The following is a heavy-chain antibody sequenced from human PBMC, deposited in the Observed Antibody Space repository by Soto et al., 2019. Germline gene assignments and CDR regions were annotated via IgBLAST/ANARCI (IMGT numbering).Heavy chain of an antibody. CDR1: GFTFSSYG. CDR2: IWYDGSNK. Sequence: QVQLVESGGGVVQPGRSLRLSCAASGFTFSSYGMHWVRQAPGKGLEWVAVIWYDGSNKYYADSVKGRFTISRDNSKNTLYLQMNSLRAEDTAVSYCARDRGVGAPDYWGQGTLVTVSS. D-gene: IGHD1-26*01. CDR3: ARDRGVGAPDY. V-gene: IGHV3-33*01. J-gene: IGHJ4*02.